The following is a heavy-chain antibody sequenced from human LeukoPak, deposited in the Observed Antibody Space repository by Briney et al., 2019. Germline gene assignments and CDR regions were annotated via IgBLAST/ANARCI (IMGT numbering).Heavy chain of an antibody. D-gene: IGHD3-3*01. CDR1: GYTFTSYA. CDR2: INAGNGNT. CDR3: ARASRRFLEWIIFDY. V-gene: IGHV1-3*01. Sequence: ASVKVSCKASGYTFTSYAMHWVRQAPGQRLEWMGWINAGNGNTKYSQKFQGRVTITRDTSASTAYMELSSLRSEDTAVYYCARASRRFLEWIIFDYWGQGTLVTVSS. J-gene: IGHJ4*02.